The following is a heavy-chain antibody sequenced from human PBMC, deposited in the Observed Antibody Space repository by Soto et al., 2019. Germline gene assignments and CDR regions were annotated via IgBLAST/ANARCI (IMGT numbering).Heavy chain of an antibody. J-gene: IGHJ4*02. CDR2: IKSKTDGGTT. Sequence: EVQLVESGGGLVKPGGSLRLSCAASGFTFSNAWMNWVRQAPGKGLEWVGRIKSKTDGGTTDYAAPVKGRFTISRDDSKNTLYLQMNSPKTEDTAVYYCTTKFQLWGDFDYWGQGTLVTVSS. CDR3: TTKFQLWGDFDY. CDR1: GFTFSNAW. D-gene: IGHD5-18*01. V-gene: IGHV3-15*07.